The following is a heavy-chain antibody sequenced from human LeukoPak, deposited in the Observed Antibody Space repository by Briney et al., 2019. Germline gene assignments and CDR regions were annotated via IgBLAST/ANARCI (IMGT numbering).Heavy chain of an antibody. CDR2: IRSDGSST. CDR1: GFTFSTYW. Sequence: GGSLRLSCAASGFTFSTYWMHWVRQPPGKGLVWVSGIRSDGSSTIYADSVKGRFTISRDNARNTLYLQVNSLRVEDTAVYYCARDSSGWGFDYWGQGSLVTVSS. D-gene: IGHD6-25*01. J-gene: IGHJ4*02. CDR3: ARDSSGWGFDY. V-gene: IGHV3-74*01.